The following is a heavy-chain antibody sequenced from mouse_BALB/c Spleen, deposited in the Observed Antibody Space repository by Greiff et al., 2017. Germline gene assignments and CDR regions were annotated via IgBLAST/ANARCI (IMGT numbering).Heavy chain of an antibody. Sequence: EVKVEESGGGLVKPGGSLKLSCAASGFTFSSYAMSWVRQTPEKRLEWVATISSGGSYTYYPDSVKGRFTISRDNAKNTLYLQMSSLRSEDTAMYYCARRGTTVVPYAMDYWGQGTSVTVSS. CDR2: ISSGGSYT. CDR1: GFTFSSYA. V-gene: IGHV5-9-3*01. D-gene: IGHD1-1*01. CDR3: ARRGTTVVPYAMDY. J-gene: IGHJ4*01.